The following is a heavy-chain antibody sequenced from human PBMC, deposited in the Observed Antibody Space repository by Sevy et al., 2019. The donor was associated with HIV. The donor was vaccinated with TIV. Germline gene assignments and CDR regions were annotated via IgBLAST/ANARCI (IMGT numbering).Heavy chain of an antibody. CDR2: IYYSGST. Sequence: SETLSLTCTVSGGSISSSSYYWGWIRQPPGKGLEWIGSIYYSGSTYYNPSRKSRVTISIDTSKNQFSLNLSSVTAADTAFYYCARQYYDILTGFLPSNYWGQGTLVIVSS. V-gene: IGHV4-39*01. D-gene: IGHD3-9*01. CDR1: GGSISSSSYY. CDR3: ARQYYDILTGFLPSNY. J-gene: IGHJ4*02.